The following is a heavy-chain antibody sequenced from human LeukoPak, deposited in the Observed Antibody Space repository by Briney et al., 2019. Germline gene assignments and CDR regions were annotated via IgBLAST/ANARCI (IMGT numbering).Heavy chain of an antibody. CDR3: ARVALDHYYDRGVCFDP. CDR2: IYYSGST. J-gene: IGHJ5*02. D-gene: IGHD3-22*01. V-gene: IGHV4-59*01. CDR1: GGSISSYY. Sequence: PSETLSLTCTVSGGSISSYYWSWIRQPPGKGLEWIGYIYYSGSTNYNPSLKSRVTISVDTSKNQFSLKLSSVTAADTAVYYCARVALDHYYDRGVCFDPWGQRTLVTVSS.